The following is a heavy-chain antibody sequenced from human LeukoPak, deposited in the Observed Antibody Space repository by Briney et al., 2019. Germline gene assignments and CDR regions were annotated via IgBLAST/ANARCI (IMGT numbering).Heavy chain of an antibody. V-gene: IGHV1-3*04. CDR3: ARGGSSGYYYEAYFDY. CDR1: GYTFTSYG. J-gene: IGHJ4*02. D-gene: IGHD3-22*01. CDR2: INTDTGNT. Sequence: ASVKVSCKASGYTFTSYGISWVRQAPGQRLEWMGWINTDTGNTKYSQKFQGRVTITRDTSASTAYMDLSSLRSEDTAVYYCARGGSSGYYYEAYFDYWGRGTLVTVSS.